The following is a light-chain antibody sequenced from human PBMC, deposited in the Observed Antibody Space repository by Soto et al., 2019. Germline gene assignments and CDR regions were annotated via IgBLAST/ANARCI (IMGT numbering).Light chain of an antibody. Sequence: ILLPQSPGTLSLFPGERATLSCRASQSVTSNYFAWYQQKPGQAPRLLIYGVSSRATGIPDRFSGSGSGTDFTLTISRLEPEDFAVYYCLQYGDSPSTFGQGTKVDIK. V-gene: IGKV3-20*01. CDR2: GVS. CDR1: QSVTSNY. CDR3: LQYGDSPST. J-gene: IGKJ1*01.